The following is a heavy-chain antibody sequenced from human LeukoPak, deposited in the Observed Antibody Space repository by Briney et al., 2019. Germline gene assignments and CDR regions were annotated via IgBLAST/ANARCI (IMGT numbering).Heavy chain of an antibody. CDR2: IYHSGST. V-gene: IGHV4-30-2*01. J-gene: IGHJ5*02. Sequence: PSQTLSLTCAVSGGSISSGGYSWSWIRQPPGKGLEWIGYIYHSGSTYYNPSLKSRVTISVDRSKNQFSLKLSSVTAADTAVYYCARAGPYQTWFDPWGQGTLVTVSS. D-gene: IGHD2-2*01. CDR3: ARAGPYQTWFDP. CDR1: GGSISSGGYS.